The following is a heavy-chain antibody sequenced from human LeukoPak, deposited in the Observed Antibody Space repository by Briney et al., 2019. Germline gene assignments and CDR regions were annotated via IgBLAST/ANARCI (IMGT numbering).Heavy chain of an antibody. CDR2: ISGSGGST. D-gene: IGHD3/OR15-3a*01. CDR3: AKGGTMIWDAFDI. CDR1: GFTFSSYA. V-gene: IGHV3-23*01. J-gene: IGHJ3*02. Sequence: PGGSLRLSCAASGFTFSSYAMSWVRQAPGKRLEWVSAISGSGGSTYYADSVKGRFTISRDNSKNTLYLQMNSLRAEDTAVYYCAKGGTMIWDAFDIWGQGTMVTVSS.